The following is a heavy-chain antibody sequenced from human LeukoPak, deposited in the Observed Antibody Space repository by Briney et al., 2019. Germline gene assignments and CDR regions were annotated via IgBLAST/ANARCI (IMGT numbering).Heavy chain of an antibody. CDR1: GFTFSSYS. CDR2: ISSSSSYI. V-gene: IGHV3-21*01. CDR3: ARATHDCGDYVDYYYYYGMDV. Sequence: GGSLRLSCAASGFTFSSYSMNWVRQAPGKGLEWVSSISSSSSYIYYADSVKGRFTISRDNAKNSLYLQMNSLRAEDTAVYYCARATHDCGDYVDYYYYYGMDVWGKGTTVTVSS. D-gene: IGHD4-17*01. J-gene: IGHJ6*04.